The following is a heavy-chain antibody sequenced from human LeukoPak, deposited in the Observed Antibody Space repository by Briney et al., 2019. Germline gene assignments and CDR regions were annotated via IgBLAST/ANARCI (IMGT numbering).Heavy chain of an antibody. CDR3: AKGLRYYYDSSGYYYFDY. CDR2: ISGSGGST. CDR1: GFTFSAYA. Sequence: GGSLRLSCAASGFTFSAYAMSWVRQAPGKGLEWVSGISGSGGSTYYADSVKGRLTISRENSKNTLYLQMNSLRAEDTAVYYCAKGLRYYYDSSGYYYFDYWGQGTLVTVSS. J-gene: IGHJ4*02. D-gene: IGHD3-22*01. V-gene: IGHV3-23*01.